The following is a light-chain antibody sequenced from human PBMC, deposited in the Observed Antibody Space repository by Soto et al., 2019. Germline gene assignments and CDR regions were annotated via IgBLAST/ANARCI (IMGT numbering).Light chain of an antibody. Sequence: DIVMTQSPDSLTVCLCERATINCKSSQSVFYSSNNKNSLAWYQQKPGQPPKLLIYWASTRESGVPDRFSGSESGTDFTLTISSLQAEDVAVYYCQQYYSPPWTFGPGTKVDIK. V-gene: IGKV4-1*01. CDR3: QQYYSPPWT. CDR2: WAS. CDR1: QSVFYSSNNKNS. J-gene: IGKJ1*01.